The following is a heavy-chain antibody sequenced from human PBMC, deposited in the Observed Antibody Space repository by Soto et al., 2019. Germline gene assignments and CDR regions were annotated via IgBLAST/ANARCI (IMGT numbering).Heavy chain of an antibody. D-gene: IGHD3-9*01. CDR2: IDMSGGDT. V-gene: IGHV3-23*01. J-gene: IGHJ4*02. Sequence: EVQLSESGGDLVLPGGSLRLSCAASGFTFSHSAMTWVRQAPGKGLEWVSTIDMSGGDTYYADSVRGWFTISRDNSKHTLYLVMTSLRVEDPAVYYCARDPSTGSADYWGQGTLVTVSS. CDR1: GFTFSHSA. CDR3: ARDPSTGSADY.